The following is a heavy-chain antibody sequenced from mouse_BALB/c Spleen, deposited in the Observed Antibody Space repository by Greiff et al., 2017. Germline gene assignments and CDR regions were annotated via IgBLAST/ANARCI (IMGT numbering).Heavy chain of an antibody. CDR1: GYTFTDYA. V-gene: IGHV1-67*01. CDR2: ISTYYGNT. J-gene: IGHJ3*01. Sequence: QVQLQQSGPELVRPGVSVKLSCKGSGYTFTDYAMHWVKQSHAKSLEWIGVISTYYGNTNYNQKFKGKATMTVDKSSSTAYMELARLTSEDSAIYYCASYDYGFAYWGQGTLVTVSA. D-gene: IGHD2-4*01. CDR3: ASYDYGFAY.